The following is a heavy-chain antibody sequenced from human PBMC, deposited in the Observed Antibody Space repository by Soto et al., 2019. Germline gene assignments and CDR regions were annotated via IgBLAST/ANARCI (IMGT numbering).Heavy chain of an antibody. CDR1: GFTFSDYY. CDR2: ISSSGSTI. D-gene: IGHD2-21*02. J-gene: IGHJ6*02. V-gene: IGHV3-11*01. CDR3: ARDSQVVVTAIDYYYGMDV. Sequence: GGSLRLSCAASGFTFSDYYMSWIRQAPGKGLEWVSYISSSGSTIYYADSVKGRFTISRDNAKNSLYLQMNSLRAEDTAVYYCARDSQVVVTAIDYYYGMDVWGQGTTVTVSS.